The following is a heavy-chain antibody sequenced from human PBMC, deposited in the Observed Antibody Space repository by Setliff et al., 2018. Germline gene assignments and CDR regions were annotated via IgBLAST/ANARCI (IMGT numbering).Heavy chain of an antibody. CDR3: VGDYQLLF. V-gene: IGHV3-7*01. Sequence: ETLSLTCAVSGVSVNSLTWWSWVRQTPGKGLEWVANIKEDGSEEYYVDSVKGRFTISRDSAKNTVYLQMNSLRVEDTAVYYCVGDYQLLFWGQGTLVTVSS. D-gene: IGHD2-2*01. CDR1: GVSVNSLTW. CDR2: IKEDGSEE. J-gene: IGHJ4*02.